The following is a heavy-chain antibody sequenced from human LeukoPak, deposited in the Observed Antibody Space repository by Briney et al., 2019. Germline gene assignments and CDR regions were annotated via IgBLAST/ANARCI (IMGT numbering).Heavy chain of an antibody. J-gene: IGHJ4*02. V-gene: IGHV3-21*01. CDR2: ISSSSSYI. D-gene: IGHD6-6*01. CDR1: GFTFSSYS. Sequence: WGSLRLSGAASGFTFSSYSMNWVRQGPGKGLEWVSSISSSSSYIYYADSVKGRFTISRDNAKNSLYLQMNSLRAEDTAVYYCARDIAASRYWGQGTLVTVSS. CDR3: ARDIAASRY.